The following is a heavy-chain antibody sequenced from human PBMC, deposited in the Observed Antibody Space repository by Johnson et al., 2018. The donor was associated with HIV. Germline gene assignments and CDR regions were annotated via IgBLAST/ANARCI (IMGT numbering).Heavy chain of an antibody. CDR3: AKEDPWRRAFDI. CDR1: GFTFSSYA. V-gene: IGHV3-30-3*01. Sequence: QVQLVESGGGVVQPGRSLRLSCAASGFTFSSYAMHWVRQAPGKGLEWVAVISYDGSNKYYADSVKGRFTISRDNSKNTLYLQMNSLRAEDTAVYYGAKEDPWRRAFDIWGQGTVVTVSS. D-gene: IGHD1-1*01. J-gene: IGHJ3*02. CDR2: ISYDGSNK.